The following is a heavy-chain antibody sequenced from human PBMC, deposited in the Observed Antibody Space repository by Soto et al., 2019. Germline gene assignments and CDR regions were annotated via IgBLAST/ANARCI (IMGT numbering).Heavy chain of an antibody. Sequence: EVQLVESGGGLVKPGGSLRLSCAASGFTFSSYSMNWVRQAPGKGLEWVSSISSSTSYIYYADSVKGRFTISRDNAKNSLYLQINSLRAEDTAVYYCARVVDYYDPYYYYGMDVWVLGTTVTVSS. CDR3: ARVVDYYDPYYYYGMDV. J-gene: IGHJ6*02. V-gene: IGHV3-21*01. D-gene: IGHD3-22*01. CDR1: GFTFSSYS. CDR2: ISSSTSYI.